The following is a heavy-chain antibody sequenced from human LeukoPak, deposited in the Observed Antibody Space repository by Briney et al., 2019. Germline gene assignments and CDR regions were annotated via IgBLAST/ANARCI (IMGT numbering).Heavy chain of an antibody. CDR3: ARDRAPYDSSELQH. Sequence: GGSLRLSCAASGFTFSSYGMHWVRQAPGKGLEWVAVISYDGSNKYYADSVKGRFTISRDNSKNTLYLQMNSLRAEDTAAYYCARDRAPYDSSELQHWGQGTLVTVSS. V-gene: IGHV3-30*03. CDR1: GFTFSSYG. D-gene: IGHD3-22*01. J-gene: IGHJ1*01. CDR2: ISYDGSNK.